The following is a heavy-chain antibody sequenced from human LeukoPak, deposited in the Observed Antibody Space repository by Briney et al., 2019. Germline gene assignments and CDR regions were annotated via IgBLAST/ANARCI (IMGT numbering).Heavy chain of an antibody. CDR1: GASITSSGW. V-gene: IGHV4/OR15-8*01. Sequence: SETLSLTCDVSGASITSSGWWSWVRQPPGKGLEWVGEIDLRGDITPHPSLRSRVTISQDKSKNQLSLKLSSVTAADTAVYFCARNGAFCLENWGQGTLVTVSS. CDR2: IDLRGDI. CDR3: ARNGAFCLEN. J-gene: IGHJ4*02. D-gene: IGHD1-1*01.